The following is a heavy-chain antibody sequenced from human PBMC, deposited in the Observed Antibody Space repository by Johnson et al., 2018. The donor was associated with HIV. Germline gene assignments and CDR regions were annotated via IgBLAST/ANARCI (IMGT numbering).Heavy chain of an antibody. CDR2: IHWNGGRT. Sequence: VQLVESGGSVVRPGGSLRLSCAAAGFTFDDYGMSWVRQAPGKGLEWVSGIHWNGGRTVYVDSMKGRFTISRDNAKNSLYLQMNSLRAEDTALYYCAREGTEDMIVVVTSRDDAFDIWGQGTMVTVSS. D-gene: IGHD3-22*01. CDR1: GFTFDDYG. J-gene: IGHJ3*02. V-gene: IGHV3-20*04. CDR3: AREGTEDMIVVVTSRDDAFDI.